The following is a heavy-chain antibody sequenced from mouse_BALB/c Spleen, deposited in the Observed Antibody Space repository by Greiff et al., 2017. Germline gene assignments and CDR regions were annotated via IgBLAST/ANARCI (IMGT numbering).Heavy chain of an antibody. Sequence: VQLKESGTVLARPGASVKMSCKASGYSFPSYWLHWVKQRPGPGLEWIGAIYPGNSDTSYNQKFKGKAKLTAVTSVSTAYMELSSLTKEDSAVYYCTKDAATPYLDVWGAGTTVTVAA. J-gene: IGHJ1*01. CDR1: GYSFPSYW. CDR2: IYPGNSDT. V-gene: IGHV1-5*01. CDR3: TKDAATPYLDV. D-gene: IGHD1-2*01.